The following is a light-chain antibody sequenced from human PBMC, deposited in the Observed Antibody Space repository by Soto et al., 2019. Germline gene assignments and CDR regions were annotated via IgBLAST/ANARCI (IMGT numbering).Light chain of an antibody. Sequence: EIVLTQSPGTLSLSPGERATLSCRASQTVTSDYLAWYQQKPGQAPSLLIYGASDRATGIPDRFSASGSGTDFALNISRLWPHDIEIYYCQQYVDSPRTVAVGTNLDSK. CDR2: GAS. V-gene: IGKV3-20*01. CDR3: QQYVDSPRT. J-gene: IGKJ4*01. CDR1: QTVTSDY.